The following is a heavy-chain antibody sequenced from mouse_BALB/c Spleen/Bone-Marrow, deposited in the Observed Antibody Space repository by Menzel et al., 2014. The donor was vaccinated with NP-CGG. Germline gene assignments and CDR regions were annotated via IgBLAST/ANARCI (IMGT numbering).Heavy chain of an antibody. CDR1: GFSLTNYG. CDR2: IWSDGNT. J-gene: IGHJ4*01. CDR3: ARNPYGNYAMDY. D-gene: IGHD2-10*02. V-gene: IGHV2-6*02. Sequence: QVRLQQSGPGLVAPSQSLSITCTVSGFSLTNYGVHWVRQPPGKGLEWLVVIWSDGNTTYNSALKSRLSISKDNSKSQVFLKMNSLQTDDTAMYYCARNPYGNYAMDYWGQGTSVTVSS.